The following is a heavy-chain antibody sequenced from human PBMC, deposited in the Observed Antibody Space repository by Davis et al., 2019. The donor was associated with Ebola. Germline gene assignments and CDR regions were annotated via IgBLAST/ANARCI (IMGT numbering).Heavy chain of an antibody. J-gene: IGHJ4*02. CDR2: INPNSGGT. D-gene: IGHD1-26*01. V-gene: IGHV1-2*04. CDR1: GYTFTSYY. CDR3: ARAPRWELPDY. Sequence: AASVKVSCKASGYTFTSYYMHWVRQAPGQGLEWMGIINPNSGGTNYAQKFQGWVTMTRDTSISTAYMDLSRLRSDDTAVYYCARAPRWELPDYWGQGTLVTVSS.